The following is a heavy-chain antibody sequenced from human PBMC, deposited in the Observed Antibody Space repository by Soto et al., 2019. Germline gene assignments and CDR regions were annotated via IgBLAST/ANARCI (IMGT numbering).Heavy chain of an antibody. J-gene: IGHJ6*02. V-gene: IGHV4-31*03. Sequence: SETLSLSCTFSGGSISIGAYYWSWIRQHPGKGMEWIGYIYYSGSTYYNPSLKSRVTISVDTSKNQFSLKLSSVTAADTAVYYCARDRKIGYDSSGYSTTRGAYYYYGMDVCGQGTTVTVS. D-gene: IGHD3-22*01. CDR2: IYYSGST. CDR1: GGSISIGAYY. CDR3: ARDRKIGYDSSGYSTTRGAYYYYGMDV.